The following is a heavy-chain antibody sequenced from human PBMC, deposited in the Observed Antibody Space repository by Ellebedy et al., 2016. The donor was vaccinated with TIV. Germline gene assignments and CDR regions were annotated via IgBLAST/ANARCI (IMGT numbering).Heavy chain of an antibody. CDR1: GYNLADYY. D-gene: IGHD5-24*01. Sequence: AASVKVSCKASGYNLADYYIHWVRQAPGQGLEWLGWNNPSSGGTNYAQRFQGRVTMTRDTSTNTAYMELSSLRSDDTAVYYCVRSRATIYGMDVWGHGTTVTVSS. CDR3: VRSRATIYGMDV. V-gene: IGHV1-2*02. J-gene: IGHJ6*02. CDR2: NNPSSGGT.